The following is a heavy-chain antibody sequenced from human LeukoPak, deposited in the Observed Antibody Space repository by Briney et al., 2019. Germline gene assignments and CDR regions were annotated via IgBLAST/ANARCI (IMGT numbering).Heavy chain of an antibody. V-gene: IGHV3-21*01. CDR1: GFTFSSYS. CDR2: ISSSSYI. Sequence: GGSLRLSCAASGFTFSSYSMNWVRQAPGKGLEWVSSISSSSYIYYADSVKGRFTISRDNAKNSLYLQMNSLRAEDTAVYYCARDLGLSDYVWGSYRYTGDFDYWGQGTLVTVSS. D-gene: IGHD3-16*02. J-gene: IGHJ4*02. CDR3: ARDLGLSDYVWGSYRYTGDFDY.